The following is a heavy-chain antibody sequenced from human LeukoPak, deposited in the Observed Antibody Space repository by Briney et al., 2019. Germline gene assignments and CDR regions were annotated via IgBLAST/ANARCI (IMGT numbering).Heavy chain of an antibody. J-gene: IGHJ4*02. V-gene: IGHV3-21*01. Sequence: GGSLRLSCAASGFTFSNYNMNWVRQAPGKGLEWVSSISGSSTYIYYADSVKGRFTISRDNAKNSLYLQMNSLRAEDTAVYYCAKDGITIFPDYWGQGTLVTVSS. D-gene: IGHD3-9*01. CDR2: ISGSSTYI. CDR3: AKDGITIFPDY. CDR1: GFTFSNYN.